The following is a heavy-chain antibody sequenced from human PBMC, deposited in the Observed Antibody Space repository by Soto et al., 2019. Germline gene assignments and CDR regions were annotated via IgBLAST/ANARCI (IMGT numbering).Heavy chain of an antibody. CDR3: AKGVYGSGSPSPGYFDY. V-gene: IGHV3-23*01. Sequence: GGSLRLSCAASGFTFSSYAMSWVRQAPGKGLEWVSAISGSGGSTYYADSVKGRFTISRDNSKNTLYLQMNSLRAEDTAVYYCAKGVYGSGSPSPGYFDYWGQGTLVTVSS. CDR2: ISGSGGST. CDR1: GFTFSSYA. J-gene: IGHJ4*02. D-gene: IGHD3-10*01.